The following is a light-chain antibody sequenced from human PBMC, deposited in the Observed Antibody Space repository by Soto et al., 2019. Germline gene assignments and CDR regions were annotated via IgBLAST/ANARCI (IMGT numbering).Light chain of an antibody. Sequence: EILLTQSPVTLSLSPGERSTLSCSASQSVSSYLAWYQQKPGQAPRLLIYDASNRATGIPARFSGGGSGTDFTLTIDNLEPEDFAIYYCQQRSNWPPITFGQGTRLETK. CDR2: DAS. V-gene: IGKV3-11*01. CDR3: QQRSNWPPIT. J-gene: IGKJ5*01. CDR1: QSVSSY.